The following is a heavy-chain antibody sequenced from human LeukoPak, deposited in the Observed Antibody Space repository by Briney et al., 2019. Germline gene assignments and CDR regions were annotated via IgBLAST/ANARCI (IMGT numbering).Heavy chain of an antibody. CDR1: GYTFTGYY. J-gene: IGHJ6*03. Sequence: SVKVSCKASGYTFTGYYMHWVRQAPGQGLEWMGGIIPIFGTANYAQKFQGRVTITADKSTSTAYMELSSLRSEDTAVYYFARAGRYSQYYYMDVWGKGTTVTVSS. CDR3: ARAGRYSQYYYMDV. D-gene: IGHD5-18*01. V-gene: IGHV1-69*06. CDR2: IIPIFGTA.